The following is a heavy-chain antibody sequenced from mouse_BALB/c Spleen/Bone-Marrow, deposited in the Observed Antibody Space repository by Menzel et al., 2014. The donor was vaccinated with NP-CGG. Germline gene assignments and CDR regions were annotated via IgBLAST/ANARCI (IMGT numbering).Heavy chain of an antibody. CDR3: TRNYVSHYFDY. D-gene: IGHD1-1*01. Sequence: VQLQQSGAELVKPGASVKLSCAASGFNIKDTFIHWVEQRPEQGLEWIGSIDPANDNSKFDPKFQGKATLTADTSSNTAYLQLSSLTSEDTAVYFCTRNYVSHYFDYWGQGTTLTVSS. V-gene: IGHV14-3*02. CDR2: IDPANDNS. J-gene: IGHJ2*01. CDR1: GFNIKDTF.